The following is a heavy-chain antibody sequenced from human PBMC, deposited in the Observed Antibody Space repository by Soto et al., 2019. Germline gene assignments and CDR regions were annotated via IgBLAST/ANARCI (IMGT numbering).Heavy chain of an antibody. D-gene: IGHD6-19*01. CDR1: GDSVSSPYW. V-gene: IGHV4-4*02. CDR2: VFHTGTT. J-gene: IGHJ4*02. Sequence: QVQLQESGPGLVKPSGTLSLTCAVSGDSVSSPYWWCWVRQPPGKGLEWIGEVFHTGTTSYNPSRRSRVTISMDKSNNQFSLDLSSVTAADTAVYYCARSAGWYAVHSWGPGTLVVVSS. CDR3: ARSAGWYAVHS.